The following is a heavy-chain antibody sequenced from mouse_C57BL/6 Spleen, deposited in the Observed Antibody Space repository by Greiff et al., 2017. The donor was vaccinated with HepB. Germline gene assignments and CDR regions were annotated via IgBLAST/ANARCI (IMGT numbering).Heavy chain of an antibody. CDR1: GYTFTSYW. CDR3: ARVEGYYFAY. Sequence: QVQLQQPGAELVKPGASVKLSCKASGYTFTSYWMQWVKQRPGQGLEWIGEIDPSDSYTNYNQKFKGKATLTVDTSSSTAYMQLSSLTSEDSAVYYCARVEGYYFAYWGQGTLVTVSA. CDR2: IDPSDSYT. D-gene: IGHD2-3*01. J-gene: IGHJ3*01. V-gene: IGHV1-50*01.